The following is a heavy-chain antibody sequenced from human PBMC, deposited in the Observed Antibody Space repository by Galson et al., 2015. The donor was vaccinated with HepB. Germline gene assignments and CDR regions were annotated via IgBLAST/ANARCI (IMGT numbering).Heavy chain of an antibody. J-gene: IGHJ4*02. V-gene: IGHV3-30*18. CDR1: GFTFSSYG. Sequence: SLRLSCAASGFTFSSYGRHWVRQAPGKGLEWVAVISYDGSNKYYADSVKGRFTISRDNSKNTLYLQMNSLRAEDTAVYYCAKDLRGYSSIWGQGTLVTVSS. D-gene: IGHD5-18*01. CDR3: AKDLRGYSSI. CDR2: ISYDGSNK.